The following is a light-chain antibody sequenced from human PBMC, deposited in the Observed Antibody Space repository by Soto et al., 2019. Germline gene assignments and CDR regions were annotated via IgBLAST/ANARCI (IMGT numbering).Light chain of an antibody. Sequence: PGERATLSCRASQSVSSNYFAWYQQKPGQAPRLLIYAASSRATGIPDRFSGSGSGTDFTLTINRLEPEDFAVYYCQQFGNSPQTFGQGTKVEIQ. CDR2: AAS. CDR3: QQFGNSPQT. V-gene: IGKV3-20*01. J-gene: IGKJ1*01. CDR1: QSVSSNY.